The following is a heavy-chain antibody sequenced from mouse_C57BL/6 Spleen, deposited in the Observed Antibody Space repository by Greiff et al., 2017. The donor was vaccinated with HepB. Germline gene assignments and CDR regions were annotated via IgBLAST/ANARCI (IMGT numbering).Heavy chain of an antibody. CDR2: IDPETGGT. CDR1: GYTFTDYE. V-gene: IGHV1-15*01. Sequence: QVQLKESGAELVRPGASVTLSCKASGYTFTDYEMHWVKQTPVHGLEWIGAIDPETGGTAYNQKFKGKAILTADKSSSTAYMELRSLTSEDSAVYYCTRRSYYGNWFAYWGQGTLVTVSA. D-gene: IGHD2-1*01. CDR3: TRRSYYGNWFAY. J-gene: IGHJ3*01.